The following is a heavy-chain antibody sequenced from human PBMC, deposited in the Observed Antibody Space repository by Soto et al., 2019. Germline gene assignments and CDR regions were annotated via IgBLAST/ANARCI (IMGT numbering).Heavy chain of an antibody. Sequence: EVQLLESGGGLVQPGGSLRLSCEASGFTFSSYAMSWVRQAPGKGLEWVSGISGSGGGTFYAASVEGRFTISRDNSRNTLYLQMNSLRAEDTAIYYCAKDLRYCSSTSCFSLYYYYGMDVWGQGTTVTVSS. CDR1: GFTFSSYA. J-gene: IGHJ6*02. CDR2: ISGSGGGT. V-gene: IGHV3-23*01. CDR3: AKDLRYCSSTSCFSLYYYYGMDV. D-gene: IGHD2-2*01.